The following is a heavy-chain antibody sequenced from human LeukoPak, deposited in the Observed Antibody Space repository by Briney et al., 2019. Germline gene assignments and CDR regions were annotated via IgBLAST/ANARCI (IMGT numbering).Heavy chain of an antibody. J-gene: IGHJ4*02. CDR2: INPSGGST. CDR1: GYTFTSYY. Sequence: REASVKVSCKASGYTFTSYYMHWVRQAPGQGLEWMGIINPSGGSTSYAQKFQGRVTMTRDTSTSTVYMELSSLRSEDTAVYYCARDLDGSGGSGSYSLDYWGQGTLVTVSS. D-gene: IGHD3-10*01. V-gene: IGHV1-46*01. CDR3: ARDLDGSGGSGSYSLDY.